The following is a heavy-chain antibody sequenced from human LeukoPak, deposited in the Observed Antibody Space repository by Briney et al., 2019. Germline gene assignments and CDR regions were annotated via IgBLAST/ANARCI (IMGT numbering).Heavy chain of an antibody. CDR3: ARGLTYYDYVWGSYRPDTLDY. J-gene: IGHJ4*02. CDR2: INHSGST. Sequence: SETLSLTCAVYGGSFSGYYWGWIRQPPGKGLEWIGEINHSGSTNYNPSLKSRVTISVDTSKNQFSLKLSSVTAADTAVYYCARGLTYYDYVWGSYRPDTLDYWGQGTLVTVSS. CDR1: GGSFSGYY. D-gene: IGHD3-16*02. V-gene: IGHV4-34*01.